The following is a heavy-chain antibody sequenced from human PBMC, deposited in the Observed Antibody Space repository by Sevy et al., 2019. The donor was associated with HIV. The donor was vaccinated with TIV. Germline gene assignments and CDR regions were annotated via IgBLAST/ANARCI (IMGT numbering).Heavy chain of an antibody. J-gene: IGHJ4*02. D-gene: IGHD4-4*01. CDR2: IYPRDSDT. Sequence: GESLKISCKASGYKFTTYWIGWARQMPGKGLKWMGMIYPRDSDTRYSPSFQGQVTISADTSINTAYLQWSSLKASDTAMYFCARHVDMTTLIGGLYYFDSWGQGTLVTVSS. CDR1: GYKFTTYW. CDR3: ARHVDMTTLIGGLYYFDS. V-gene: IGHV5-51*01.